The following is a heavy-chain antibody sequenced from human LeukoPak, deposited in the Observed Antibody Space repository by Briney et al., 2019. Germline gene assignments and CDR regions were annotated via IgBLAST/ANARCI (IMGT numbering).Heavy chain of an antibody. Sequence: SETLSLTCTVSGGSVSNYYWSWIRQPPGKGLEWIGYIYYSGGTNYNPSLKSRVTISLDTSKNQFSLKLSSMTAADTAVYYSARHNYYSMGVWGQGTTVTVSS. CDR2: IYYSGGT. CDR3: ARHNYYSMGV. CDR1: GGSVSNYY. J-gene: IGHJ6*02. V-gene: IGHV4-59*02.